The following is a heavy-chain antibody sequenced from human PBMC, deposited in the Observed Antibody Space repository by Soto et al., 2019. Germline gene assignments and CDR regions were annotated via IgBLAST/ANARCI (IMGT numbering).Heavy chain of an antibody. CDR1: GYTFTSYG. J-gene: IGHJ1*01. V-gene: IGHV1-18*04. CDR3: AXTGGYXXXTXXXXXSEYFQH. CDR2: ISAYNGNT. Sequence: QVQLVQSGAEVKKPGASVKVSCKASGYTFTSYGISWXRQAXXXGXXXXGWISAYNGNTNYAQKLQGRVTMTTDTSTSTAYMELRSLRSDDTAVYYCAXTGGYXXXTXXXXXSEYFQHWGQGTLVTVSS. D-gene: IGHD2-2*01.